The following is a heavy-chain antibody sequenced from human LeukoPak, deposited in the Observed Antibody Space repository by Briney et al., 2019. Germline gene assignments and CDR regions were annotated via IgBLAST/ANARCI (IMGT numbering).Heavy chain of an antibody. J-gene: IGHJ4*02. Sequence: GGSLRLSCAASGFTVSSNYMSWVRQAPGKGLEWVSVIYSGGSTYYADSVKGRFTISRDNSKDTLYLQMNSLRAEDTAVYYCARDAVPIMVQGVIGTYYFDYWGQGTLVTVSS. D-gene: IGHD3-10*01. CDR3: ARDAVPIMVQGVIGTYYFDY. V-gene: IGHV3-66*02. CDR1: GFTVSSNY. CDR2: IYSGGST.